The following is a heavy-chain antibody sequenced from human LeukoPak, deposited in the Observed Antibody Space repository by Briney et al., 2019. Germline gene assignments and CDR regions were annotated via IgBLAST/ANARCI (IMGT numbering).Heavy chain of an antibody. J-gene: IGHJ6*03. V-gene: IGHV3-23*01. CDR3: ARLLRNYYYYYMDV. Sequence: GGSLRLSCAASGFTFSNYAMRWVRQAPGKGLEWVSAISGSGGSTYYADSVKGRFTISRDNSKNTLYLQMNSLRAEDTAVYYCARLLRNYYYYYMDVWGKGTTVTISS. CDR2: ISGSGGST. D-gene: IGHD1-26*01. CDR1: GFTFSNYA.